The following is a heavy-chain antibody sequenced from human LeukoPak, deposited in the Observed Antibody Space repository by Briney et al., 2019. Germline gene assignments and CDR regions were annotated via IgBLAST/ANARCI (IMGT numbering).Heavy chain of an antibody. CDR2: IIPIFGTA. V-gene: IGHV1-69*05. CDR3: AREMRAGGSGSYSDFQH. Sequence: ASVKVSCKASGGTFSSYAISWVRQAPGQGLEWMGGIIPIFGTANYAQKFQGRVTITTDESTSTAYMELSSLRSEDTAVYYCAREMRAGGSGSYSDFQHWGQGTLVTVSS. CDR1: GGTFSSYA. D-gene: IGHD3-10*01. J-gene: IGHJ1*01.